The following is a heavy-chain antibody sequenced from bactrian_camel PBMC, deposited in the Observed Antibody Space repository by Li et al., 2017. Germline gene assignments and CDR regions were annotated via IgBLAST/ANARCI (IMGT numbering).Heavy chain of an antibody. CDR2: INKDGEIR. D-gene: IGHD1*01. J-gene: IGHJ4*01. V-gene: IGHV3S1*01. CDR1: GFTFSGYW. Sequence: HVQLVESGGGLVQPGGSLTLSCTASGFTFSGYWMYWVRQAPGKGLEWIARINKDGEIRTYTNSVKDRFIISRDNAKNMTYLQLNSVKPEDTAVYYCVRGLQSLSTTREDVSRGQGTQVTVS.